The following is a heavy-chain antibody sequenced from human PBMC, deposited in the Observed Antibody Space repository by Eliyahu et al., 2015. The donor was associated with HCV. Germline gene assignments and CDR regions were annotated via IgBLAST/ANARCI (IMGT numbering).Heavy chain of an antibody. CDR3: ARDLSAYGRGKTFDY. CDR1: GXXXSSYS. Sequence: EVQLVESGGGLVKPGGSLRLSCAASGXXXSSYSMNWVRQAPGKGLEWVSSISSSSSYIYYADSVKGRFTISRDNAKNSLYLQMNSLRAEDTAVYYCARDLSAYGRGKTFDYWGQGTLVTVSS. D-gene: IGHD3-10*02. J-gene: IGHJ4*02. V-gene: IGHV3-21*01. CDR2: ISSSSSYI.